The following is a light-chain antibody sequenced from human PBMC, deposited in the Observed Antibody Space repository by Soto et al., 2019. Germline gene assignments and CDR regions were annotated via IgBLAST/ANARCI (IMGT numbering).Light chain of an antibody. V-gene: IGKV3-20*01. CDR3: QQYGSSPLLT. CDR1: QSVSSSY. J-gene: IGKJ4*01. CDR2: GAS. Sequence: EIVLTQSPGTLSLSPGERATLSCRASQSVSSSYLAWYQQKPRQAPRLLIYGASSRATGIPDRFSGSGSGTDFTLTISRLEPEAFAVYYCQQYGSSPLLTFGGGTKVEIK.